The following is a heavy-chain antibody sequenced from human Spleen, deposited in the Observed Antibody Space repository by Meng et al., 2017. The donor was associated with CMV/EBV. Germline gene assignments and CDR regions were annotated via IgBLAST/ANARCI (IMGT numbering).Heavy chain of an antibody. V-gene: IGHV3-48*03. CDR1: GFTFSNYA. CDR2: ISSSGSTI. Sequence: GESLKISCAASGFTFSNYAMTWVRQAPGKGLEWVSYISSSGSTIYYADSVKGRFTISRDDAKNSLYLQMNSLRAEDTAVYYCARERRVWGLDYWGQGTLVTVSS. J-gene: IGHJ4*02. D-gene: IGHD6-6*01. CDR3: ARERRVWGLDY.